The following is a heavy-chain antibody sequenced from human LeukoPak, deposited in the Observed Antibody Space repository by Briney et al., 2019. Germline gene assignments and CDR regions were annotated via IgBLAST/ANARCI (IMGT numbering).Heavy chain of an antibody. CDR3: ARDQGYYDSSGYYSYNWFDP. Sequence: PGGFLRLSCAASGFTFSSYSMNWVRQAPGKGLEWVSYISSSSSTIYYADSVKGRFTISRDNAKNSLYLQMNSLRDEDTAVYYCARDQGYYDSSGYYSYNWFDPWGQGTLVTVSS. CDR2: ISSSSSTI. CDR1: GFTFSSYS. D-gene: IGHD3-22*01. J-gene: IGHJ5*02. V-gene: IGHV3-48*02.